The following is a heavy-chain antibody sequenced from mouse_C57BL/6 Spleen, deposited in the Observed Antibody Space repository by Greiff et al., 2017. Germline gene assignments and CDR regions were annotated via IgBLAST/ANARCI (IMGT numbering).Heavy chain of an antibody. CDR2: INPNNGGT. D-gene: IGHD2-5*01. V-gene: IGHV1-18*01. J-gene: IGHJ4*01. Sequence: VQLQQSGPELVKPGASVKIPCKASGYTFTDYNMDWVKQSHGKSLEWIGAINPNNGGTIYNQKFKGKATLTVDKSSSTAYMELRSLTSEDTAVYYCARVAYYSNYEGAMDYWGQGTSVTVSS. CDR1: GYTFTDYN. CDR3: ARVAYYSNYEGAMDY.